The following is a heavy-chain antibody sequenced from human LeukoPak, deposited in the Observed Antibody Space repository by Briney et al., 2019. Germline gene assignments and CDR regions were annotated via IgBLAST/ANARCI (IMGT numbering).Heavy chain of an antibody. D-gene: IGHD5-24*01. V-gene: IGHV3-74*01. J-gene: IGHJ4*02. CDR1: GFTFSSYG. CDR2: ISHDGFI. CDR3: ARDWVYKIDY. Sequence: TGGSLRLSCGTAGFTFSSYGMNWVRRTPGKGLVWVSRISHDGFISYADSVKGRFTISRDNAKNTLILQMNSLRAEDTAVYYCARDWVYKIDYWGRGTLVTVSS.